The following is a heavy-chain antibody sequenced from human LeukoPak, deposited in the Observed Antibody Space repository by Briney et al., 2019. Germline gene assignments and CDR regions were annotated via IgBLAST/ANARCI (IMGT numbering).Heavy chain of an antibody. Sequence: PSQTLFLTCAVSGGSISSGGYSWSWIRQPPGKGLEWIGYIYHSGSTYYNPSLKSRVTISVDRSKNQFSLKLSSVTAADTAVYYCAREGSMESGMDVWGQGTTVTVSS. V-gene: IGHV4-30-2*01. J-gene: IGHJ6*02. D-gene: IGHD3-10*01. CDR2: IYHSGST. CDR3: AREGSMESGMDV. CDR1: GGSISSGGYS.